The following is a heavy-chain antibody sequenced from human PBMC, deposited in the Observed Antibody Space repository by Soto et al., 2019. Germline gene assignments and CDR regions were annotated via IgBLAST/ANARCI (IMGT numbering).Heavy chain of an antibody. CDR3: AKSLRWMIPSPPFDP. D-gene: IGHD3-16*01. J-gene: IGHJ5*02. CDR2: ISYDGSNK. Sequence: QVQLVESGGGVVQPGRSLRLSCAASGFTFSSYGMHWVRQAPGKGLEWVAVISYDGSNKYYADSVKGRFTISRDNSKNTLYLQMNSLRAEDTAVYYCAKSLRWMIPSPPFDPWGQGTLVTVSS. V-gene: IGHV3-30*18. CDR1: GFTFSSYG.